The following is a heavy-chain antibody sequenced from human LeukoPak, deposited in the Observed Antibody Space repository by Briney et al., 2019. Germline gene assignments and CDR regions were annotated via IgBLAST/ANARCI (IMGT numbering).Heavy chain of an antibody. CDR3: ARSGYGDYRY. CDR1: GGSFSGYY. Sequence: ESSETLSLTCAVYGGSFSGYYWSWIRQPPGKGLEWIGEINHSGSTNYNPSLKSRVTISVDASKNQFSLKLSSVTAADTAVYYCARSGYGDYRYWGQGTLVTVSS. V-gene: IGHV4-34*01. J-gene: IGHJ4*02. D-gene: IGHD4-17*01. CDR2: INHSGST.